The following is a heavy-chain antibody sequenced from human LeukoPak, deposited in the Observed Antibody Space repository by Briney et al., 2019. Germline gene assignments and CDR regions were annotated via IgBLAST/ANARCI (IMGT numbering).Heavy chain of an antibody. CDR3: GRSDEDSRPSPD. CDR2: ISSSSSYI. D-gene: IGHD6-6*01. CDR1: GFTFSSYS. V-gene: IGHV3-21*01. J-gene: IGHJ4*02. Sequence: GGSLRLSCAASGFTFSSYSMNWVRQAPGKGLEWVSSISSSSSYIYYADSVKGRFTISRDNAKNSLYLQMNSLRAEDTAVYYWGRSDEDSRPSPDWGQGTLVNVSS.